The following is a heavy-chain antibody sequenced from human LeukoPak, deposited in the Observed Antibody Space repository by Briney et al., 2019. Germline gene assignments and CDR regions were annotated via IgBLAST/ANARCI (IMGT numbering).Heavy chain of an antibody. CDR3: AYLDSSGYYYGRLRY. J-gene: IGHJ4*02. D-gene: IGHD3-22*01. CDR2: ISAGGDRT. CDR1: GFTFSDHA. V-gene: IGHV3-23*01. Sequence: PGGSLRLSCAASGFTFSDHAMSWVRQTPAKGLESVSSISAGGDRTHYADSVKGRFTVPRDNSKNTLYLHMNSLRAEDAAVYFCAYLDSSGYYYGRLRYWGQGTPVTVSS.